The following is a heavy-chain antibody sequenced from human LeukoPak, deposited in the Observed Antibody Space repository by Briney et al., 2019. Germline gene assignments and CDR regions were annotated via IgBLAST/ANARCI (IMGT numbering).Heavy chain of an antibody. Sequence: PGGSLRLSCVASGFTFSNYAMTWVRQAPGKGLEWVSAISGSGGSTYYADSVKGRFTISRDNSKNTLYLQMNSLRAEDTAVYYCAKLGELYGDYVDYWGQGTLVTVSS. V-gene: IGHV3-23*01. CDR3: AKLGELYGDYVDY. CDR2: ISGSGGST. J-gene: IGHJ4*02. D-gene: IGHD3-16*01. CDR1: GFTFSNYA.